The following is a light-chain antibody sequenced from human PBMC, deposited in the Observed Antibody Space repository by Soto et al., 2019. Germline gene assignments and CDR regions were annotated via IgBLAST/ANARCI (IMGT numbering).Light chain of an antibody. CDR1: QSVSSSY. V-gene: IGKV3-20*01. CDR3: HQCGNSPRT. J-gene: IGKJ1*01. Sequence: DIVLTQSPGILSLSPGERATLSCRASQSVSSSYLAWYQQKPGQAPRLLIYGASSRAPGIPDRFSGSGSGTDFTLTISRLEPEDFAVYYCHQCGNSPRTFGQGTKVEI. CDR2: GAS.